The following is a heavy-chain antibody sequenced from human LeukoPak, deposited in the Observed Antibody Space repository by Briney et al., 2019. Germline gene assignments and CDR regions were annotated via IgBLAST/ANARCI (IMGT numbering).Heavy chain of an antibody. CDR2: MYYSGRT. J-gene: IGHJ3*02. Sequence: SETLSLTCTVSGGSISSSTYYWCWSRQPPGKGLEWIGSMYYSGRTYYNPSLKSRVTMSVDTSKNPFSLKLNSVTAADTAVYFCARYTSSWYGAFDIWGQGTMVTVSS. V-gene: IGHV4-39*01. D-gene: IGHD6-13*01. CDR3: ARYTSSWYGAFDI. CDR1: GGSISSSTYY.